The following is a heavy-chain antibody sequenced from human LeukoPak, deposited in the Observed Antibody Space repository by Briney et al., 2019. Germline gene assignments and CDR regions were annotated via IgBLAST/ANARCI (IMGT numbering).Heavy chain of an antibody. Sequence: SVKVSCKASGSTFSSYAISWVRQAPGQGLEWMGGFIPIFGTANYAQKFQGRVTITADESTSTAYMELSSLRSEDTAVYYCARAGGEYYDSSGRDYFDYWGQGTLVTVSS. CDR2: FIPIFGTA. V-gene: IGHV1-69*13. CDR3: ARAGGEYYDSSGRDYFDY. CDR1: GSTFSSYA. J-gene: IGHJ4*02. D-gene: IGHD3-22*01.